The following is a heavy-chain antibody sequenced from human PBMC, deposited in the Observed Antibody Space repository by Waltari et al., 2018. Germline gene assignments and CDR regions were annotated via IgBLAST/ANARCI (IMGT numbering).Heavy chain of an antibody. J-gene: IGHJ4*02. V-gene: IGHV3-23*03. CDR3: AKDSREGSGSYDY. CDR1: GFTFSSYA. D-gene: IGHD3-10*01. Sequence: EVQLLESGGGLVQPGGSLRLSCAASGFTFSSYAMSWVRQAPGKGLEWVSVIYSGGSTYYADSVKGRFTISRDNSKNTLYPQMNSLRAEDTAVYYCAKDSREGSGSYDYWGQGTLVTVSS. CDR2: IYSGGST.